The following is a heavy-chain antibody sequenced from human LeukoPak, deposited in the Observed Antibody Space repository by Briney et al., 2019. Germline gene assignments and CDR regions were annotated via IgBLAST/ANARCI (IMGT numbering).Heavy chain of an antibody. V-gene: IGHV4-31*03. CDR3: ASWGVAATGFDY. Sequence: PSETLSLTCTVSGGSISSGGYYWSWIRQHPGKGLEWIGYIYYSGSTYYNPSLKSRVTISVDTSKNQFSLKLSSVTAADTAVYYCASWGVAATGFDYWGQGTLVTVSS. CDR2: IYYSGST. J-gene: IGHJ4*02. CDR1: GGSISSGGYY. D-gene: IGHD2-15*01.